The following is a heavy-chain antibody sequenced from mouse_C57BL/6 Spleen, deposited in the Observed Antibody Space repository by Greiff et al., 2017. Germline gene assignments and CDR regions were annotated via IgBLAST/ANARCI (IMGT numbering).Heavy chain of an antibody. CDR2: INPYNGGT. CDR1: GYTFTDYY. Sequence: VQLQQSGPVLVKPGASVKMSCKASGYTFTDYYMNWVKQSHGKSLEWIGVINPYNGGTSYNQKFKGKATLTVDKSSSTAYMELNSLTSEDSAVYYCARYYDYDRVYFDYWGQGTTLTVSS. D-gene: IGHD2-4*01. J-gene: IGHJ2*01. V-gene: IGHV1-19*01. CDR3: ARYYDYDRVYFDY.